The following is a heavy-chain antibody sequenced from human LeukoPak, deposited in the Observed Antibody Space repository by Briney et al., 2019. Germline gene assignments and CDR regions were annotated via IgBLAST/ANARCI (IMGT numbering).Heavy chain of an antibody. J-gene: IGHJ6*02. D-gene: IGHD1-26*01. CDR3: ARDLVLVGATTDYYYGMDV. Sequence: GRSLRLSCAASGFTFSSYAMHWVRQAPGKGLEYVSAISSNGGSTYYANSVKGRFTISRDNSKNTLYLQMGSLRAEDMAVYYCARDLVLVGATTDYYYGMDVWGQGTTVTVSS. CDR1: GFTFSSYA. CDR2: ISSNGGST. V-gene: IGHV3-64*01.